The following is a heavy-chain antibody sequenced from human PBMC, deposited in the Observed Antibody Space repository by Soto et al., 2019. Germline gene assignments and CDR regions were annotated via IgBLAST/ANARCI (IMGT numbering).Heavy chain of an antibody. J-gene: IGHJ3*02. CDR2: IYSGGST. Sequence: GGSLRLSCAASGFTVSSNYMSWVRQAPGKGLEWVSVIYSGGSTYYADSVKGRFTISRDNSKNTLYLQMNSLRAEDTAVYYCARDAYYDFWSGYNPFDIWGQGTMVTVSS. D-gene: IGHD3-3*01. CDR3: ARDAYYDFWSGYNPFDI. V-gene: IGHV3-66*01. CDR1: GFTVSSNY.